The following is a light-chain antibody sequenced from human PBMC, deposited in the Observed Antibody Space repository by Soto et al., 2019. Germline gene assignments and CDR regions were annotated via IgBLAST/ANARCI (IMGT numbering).Light chain of an antibody. CDR3: SSYAGNNNLV. J-gene: IGLJ2*01. CDR1: ISDVAGYNY. CDR2: DVT. V-gene: IGLV2-11*01. Sequence: QSALTQPRSVSGSPGQSVSISCTGTISDVAGYNYVSWNQHPPGKAPKLLISDVTKRPSWVPDRFSGSKSGNTASLTIPELQAEDEADYYCSSYAGNNNLVFGGGTKLTVL.